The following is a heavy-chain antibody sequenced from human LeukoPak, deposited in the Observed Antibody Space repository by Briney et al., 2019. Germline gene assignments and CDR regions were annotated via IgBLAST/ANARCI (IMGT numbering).Heavy chain of an antibody. CDR3: TRSRRDGNDH. D-gene: IGHD5-24*01. CDR2: INEDGSAK. CDR1: GFTFSSSW. Sequence: PGGSLRLSCAASGFTFSSSWMSWVRQAPGKGLEWGANINEDGSAKYYVDSGKGRFTISRDNAKRSLDLQVNSLRAEDPAVYYCTRSRRDGNDHWGQETLVTVSS. V-gene: IGHV3-7*01. J-gene: IGHJ4*02.